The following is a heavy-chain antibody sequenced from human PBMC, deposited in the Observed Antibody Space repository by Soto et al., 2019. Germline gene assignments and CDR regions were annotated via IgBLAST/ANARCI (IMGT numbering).Heavy chain of an antibody. D-gene: IGHD2-2*01. CDR1: GFTFSSYG. V-gene: IGHV3-33*01. CDR3: ARAVVVPPGNFAY. Sequence: GGSLRLCCAASGFTFSSYGMHWVRQAPGKGLEWVAVIWYDGSNKYYADSVKGRFTISRDNSKNTLYLQMNSLRAEDTAVYYCARAVVVPPGNFAYWGQGTLVTVSS. J-gene: IGHJ4*02. CDR2: IWYDGSNK.